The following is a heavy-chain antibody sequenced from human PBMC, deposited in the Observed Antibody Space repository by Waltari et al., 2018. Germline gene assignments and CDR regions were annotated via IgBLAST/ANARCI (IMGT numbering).Heavy chain of an antibody. J-gene: IGHJ6*02. CDR1: GGTFSSYA. Sequence: QVQLVQSGAEVKKPGSSVKVSCKASGGTFSSYANSRVRQAPGQGLEWMGGIIPIFGTANYAQKFQGRVTITTDESTSTAYMELSSLRSEDTAVYYCARGLGYEQLYYYYYGMDVWGQGTTVTVSS. V-gene: IGHV1-69*05. CDR3: ARGLGYEQLYYYYYGMDV. D-gene: IGHD3-3*01. CDR2: IIPIFGTA.